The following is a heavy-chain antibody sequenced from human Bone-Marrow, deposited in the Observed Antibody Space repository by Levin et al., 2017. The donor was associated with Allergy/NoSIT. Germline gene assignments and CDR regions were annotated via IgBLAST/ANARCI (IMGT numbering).Heavy chain of an antibody. Sequence: LSLTCAASGFTFDDYAMHWVRQAPGKGLEWVSGINWHSDRIGYADSVRGRFTISRDNAKNSLYLQMKSLRTEDTALYYCVKDIQMSRASRNYGFDFWGQGTLVTVSS. J-gene: IGHJ4*02. CDR2: INWHSDRI. CDR1: GFTFDDYA. V-gene: IGHV3-9*01. D-gene: IGHD4-17*01. CDR3: VKDIQMSRASRNYGFDF.